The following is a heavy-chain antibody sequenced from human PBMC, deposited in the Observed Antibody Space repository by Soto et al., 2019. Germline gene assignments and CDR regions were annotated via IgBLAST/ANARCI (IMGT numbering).Heavy chain of an antibody. Sequence: QVQLVQSGAEVKKPGASVKVSCEASGYPFSAFDINWVRRAGGQGLEWMGWMNPDSGDTAFAQRFQDRITMTRSTSISTAYMELSRLTSDDTAVYFCVRQPGGVATPGDDYWGQGTLVTVSS. D-gene: IGHD2-15*01. J-gene: IGHJ4*02. CDR1: GYPFSAFD. CDR2: MNPDSGDT. CDR3: VRQPGGVATPGDDY. V-gene: IGHV1-8*01.